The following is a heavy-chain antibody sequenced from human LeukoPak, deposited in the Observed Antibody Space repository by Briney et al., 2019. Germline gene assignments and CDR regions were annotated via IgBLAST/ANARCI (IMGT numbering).Heavy chain of an antibody. V-gene: IGHV3-23*01. CDR1: GFTFSSYA. D-gene: IGHD3-9*01. CDR2: ISGSGGST. J-gene: IGHJ4*02. Sequence: GGSLRLSCAASGFTFSSYAMSWVRQAPGKGLEWVSAISGSGGSTYYADSVKGRLTISRDNSKNTLYLQMNSLRAEDTAVYYCAGYFDWLSPFDYWGQGTLVTVSS. CDR3: AGYFDWLSPFDY.